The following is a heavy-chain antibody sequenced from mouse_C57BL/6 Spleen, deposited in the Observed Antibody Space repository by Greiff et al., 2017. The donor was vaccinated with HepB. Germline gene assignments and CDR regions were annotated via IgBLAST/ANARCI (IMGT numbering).Heavy chain of an antibody. CDR2: IYPGDGDT. V-gene: IGHV1-82*01. D-gene: IGHD2-3*01. CDR1: GYAFSSSW. Sequence: VQLQQSGPELVKPGASVKISCKASGYAFSSSWMNWVKQRPGKGLEWIGRIYPGDGDTNYNGKFKGKATLTADKSSSTAYMQLSSLTSEDSAVYFCARGIYDGYYWYFDVWGTGTTVTVSS. CDR3: ARGIYDGYYWYFDV. J-gene: IGHJ1*03.